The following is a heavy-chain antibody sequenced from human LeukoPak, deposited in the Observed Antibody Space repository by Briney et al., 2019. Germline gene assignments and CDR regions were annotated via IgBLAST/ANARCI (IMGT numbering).Heavy chain of an antibody. J-gene: IGHJ4*02. CDR2: INVNGGAM. V-gene: IGHV3-11*01. D-gene: IGHD6-13*01. Sequence: GGSLRLSCAASGFSFKDYYYSWIRQAPGKGLEWVSFINVNGGAMYYADFVKGRFTISRQNAQNSVYLEMNSLRDEDTAVYYCARGPRILAAGSYFFDYWGQGSLVTVSS. CDR3: ARGPRILAAGSYFFDY. CDR1: GFSFKDYY.